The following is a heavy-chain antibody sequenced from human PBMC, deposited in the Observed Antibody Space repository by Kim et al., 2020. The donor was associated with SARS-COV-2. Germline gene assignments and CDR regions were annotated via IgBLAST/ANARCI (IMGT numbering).Heavy chain of an antibody. CDR3: AKDLPGTGAFDI. Sequence: YYADSVKGRFTISRDNSKNPLYLQMNSLRAEDTAVYYCAKDLPGTGAFDIWGQGTMVTVSS. D-gene: IGHD6-13*01. J-gene: IGHJ3*02. V-gene: IGHV3-30*02.